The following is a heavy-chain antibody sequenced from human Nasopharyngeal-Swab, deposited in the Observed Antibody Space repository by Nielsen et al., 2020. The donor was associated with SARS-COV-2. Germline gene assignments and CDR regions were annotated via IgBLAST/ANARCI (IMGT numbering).Heavy chain of an antibody. CDR3: ARLKYDFWNGPPEDY. CDR1: GFTFSSYS. Sequence: GGSLRLSCAASGFTFSSYSMNWVRQAPGKGLEWISYISSSSSNIYYADSLKGRFTISRDNAKNSLYLQMNSLRAEDTAVYYCARLKYDFWNGPPEDYWGQGTLVTVSS. J-gene: IGHJ4*02. CDR2: ISSSSSNI. V-gene: IGHV3-48*04. D-gene: IGHD3-3*01.